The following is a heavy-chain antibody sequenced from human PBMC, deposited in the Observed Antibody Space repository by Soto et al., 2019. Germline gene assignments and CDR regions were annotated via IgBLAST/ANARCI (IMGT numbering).Heavy chain of an antibody. D-gene: IGHD2-15*01. V-gene: IGHV4-34*01. J-gene: IGHJ6*03. CDR3: ARVSCSGGSCYSKQEYYYYYMDV. Sequence: SQTLSLTCAVYGGSFSGYYWSWIRQPPGKGLEWIGEINHSGSTNYNPSLKSRVTISVDTSKNQFSLKLSSVTAADTAVYYCARVSCSGGSCYSKQEYYYYYMDVWGKGTTVTVSS. CDR2: INHSGST. CDR1: GGSFSGYY.